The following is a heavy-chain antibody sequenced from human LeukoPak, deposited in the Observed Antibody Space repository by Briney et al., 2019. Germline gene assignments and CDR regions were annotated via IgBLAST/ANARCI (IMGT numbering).Heavy chain of an antibody. CDR1: GFTFSSYG. CDR3: ARDVLWFGELYGMDV. CDR2: IWYDGSNK. Sequence: PGGSLRLSCAASGFTFSSYGMHWVRQAPGKGLEWVAVIWYDGSNKYYADSVKGRFTISRDNSKNTLYLQMNSLRAEDTAVYYCARDVLWFGELYGMDVWGQGTTVTVSS. V-gene: IGHV3-33*08. J-gene: IGHJ6*02. D-gene: IGHD3-10*01.